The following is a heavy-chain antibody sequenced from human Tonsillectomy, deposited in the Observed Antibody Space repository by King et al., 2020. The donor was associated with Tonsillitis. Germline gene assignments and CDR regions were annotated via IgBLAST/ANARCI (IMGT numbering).Heavy chain of an antibody. J-gene: IGHJ1*01. Sequence: QLQESGPGLVKPSETLSLNCTVSGVSISTSSYYWVWSREPPGKGLSWIGMIYNTGSSSSNSSLKTRVTISVDTSKNEFSLKLSSVTAADTAVYYCARDPKNFSDSRFEYFQHWGQGTLVTVSS. CDR3: ARDPKNFSDSRFEYFQH. D-gene: IGHD3-22*01. CDR1: GVSISTSSYY. CDR2: IYNTGSS. V-gene: IGHV4-39*01.